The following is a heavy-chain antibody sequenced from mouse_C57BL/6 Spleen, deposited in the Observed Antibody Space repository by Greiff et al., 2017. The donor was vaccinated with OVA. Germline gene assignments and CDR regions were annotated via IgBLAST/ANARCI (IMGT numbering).Heavy chain of an antibody. CDR1: GYTFTSYW. CDR2: IDPSDSYT. CDR3: ARLTGTPYYAMDY. J-gene: IGHJ4*01. D-gene: IGHD4-1*01. V-gene: IGHV1-59*01. Sequence: VQLQQPGAELVRPGTSVKLSCKASGYTFTSYWMHWVKQRPGQGLEWIGVIDPSDSYTNYNQKFKGKATLTVDTSSSTAYMQLSSLTSEDSAVYYCARLTGTPYYAMDYWGQGTSVTVSS.